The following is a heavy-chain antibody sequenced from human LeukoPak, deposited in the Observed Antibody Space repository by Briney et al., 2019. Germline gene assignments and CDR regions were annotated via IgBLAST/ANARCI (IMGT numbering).Heavy chain of an antibody. CDR3: ARDGRGSEVVDY. J-gene: IGHJ4*02. CDR1: GYSISSGYY. D-gene: IGHD1-1*01. Sequence: SETLSLTCTVSGYSISSGYYWGWIRQPPGKGLEWIGSIYHSGSTYYNPSLKSRVTISVDTSKNQFSLKLSSVTAADTAVYYCARDGRGSEVVDYWGQGTLVTVSS. CDR2: IYHSGST. V-gene: IGHV4-38-2*02.